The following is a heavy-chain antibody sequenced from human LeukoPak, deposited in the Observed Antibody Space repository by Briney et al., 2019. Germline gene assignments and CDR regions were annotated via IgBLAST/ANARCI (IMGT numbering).Heavy chain of an antibody. J-gene: IGHJ4*02. Sequence: PGGSLRLSCAASGFTISSYSFNWVRQVPGKGLEWVSSITTTFYTYYTDSVKGRFTISRDNAKNSLYLQMISLRAEDTAVYYCARDQALYFSYGDYWGQGTLVTVSS. CDR1: GFTISSYS. V-gene: IGHV3-21*01. CDR3: ARDQALYFSYGDY. CDR2: ITTTFYT. D-gene: IGHD2/OR15-2a*01.